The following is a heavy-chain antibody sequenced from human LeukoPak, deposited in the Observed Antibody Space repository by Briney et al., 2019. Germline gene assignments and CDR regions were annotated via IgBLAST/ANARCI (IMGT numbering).Heavy chain of an antibody. V-gene: IGHV4-4*07. CDR2: IYTSGST. Sequence: SETLSLTCNVSGDSISSYYWSWIRQPAGKGLEWIGHIYTSGSTNYNPSLKSRVTISVDTSKNQFSLKLSSVTAADTAVYYCARDLGVIRCSGGSCYRERLYYYYMDVWGKGTTVTISS. CDR1: GDSISSYY. J-gene: IGHJ6*03. D-gene: IGHD2-15*01. CDR3: ARDLGVIRCSGGSCYRERLYYYYMDV.